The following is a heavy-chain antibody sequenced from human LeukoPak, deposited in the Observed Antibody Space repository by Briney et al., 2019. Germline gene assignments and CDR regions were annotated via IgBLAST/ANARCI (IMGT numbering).Heavy chain of an antibody. V-gene: IGHV1-46*01. CDR3: ARDPSSGGIAARFDY. CDR2: INPSGGST. Sequence: ASVKVSCKAFGYTFTGYHMHWVRQAPGQGLEWMGIINPSGGSTSYAQKFQGRVTMTRDTSTSTVYMELSSLRSEDTAVYYCARDPSSGGIAARFDYWGQGTLVTVSS. D-gene: IGHD6-6*01. J-gene: IGHJ4*02. CDR1: GYTFTGYH.